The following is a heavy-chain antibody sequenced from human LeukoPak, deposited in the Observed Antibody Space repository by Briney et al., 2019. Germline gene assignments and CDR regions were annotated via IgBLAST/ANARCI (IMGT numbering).Heavy chain of an antibody. Sequence: SETLSLTCTISGGSISTYYWSCIRQPPGKGLEWIGYVYSSGSTDYNPSLKSRVTISLDTSQNQFSLNVTSITTADTAVYYCARLTYSTSWYYFDFWGQGTLVTVSS. CDR1: GGSISTYY. CDR3: ARLTYSTSWYYFDF. CDR2: VYSSGST. V-gene: IGHV4-59*01. J-gene: IGHJ4*02. D-gene: IGHD6-13*01.